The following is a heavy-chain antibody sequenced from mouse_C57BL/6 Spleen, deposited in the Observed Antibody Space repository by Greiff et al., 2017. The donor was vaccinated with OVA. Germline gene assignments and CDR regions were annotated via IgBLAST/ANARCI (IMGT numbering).Heavy chain of an antibody. CDR3: AREGEGDWFAY. J-gene: IGHJ3*01. V-gene: IGHV5-4*01. CDR1: GFTFSSYA. Sequence: EVQGVESGGGLVKPGGSLKLSCAASGFTFSSYAMSWVRQTPEKRLEWVATISDGGSYTYYPDNVKGRFTISRDNAKNNLYLQMSHLKSEDTAMYYCAREGEGDWFAYWGQGTLVTVSA. CDR2: ISDGGSYT.